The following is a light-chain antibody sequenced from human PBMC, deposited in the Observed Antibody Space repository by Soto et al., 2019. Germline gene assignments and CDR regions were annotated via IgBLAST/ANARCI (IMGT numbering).Light chain of an antibody. CDR3: SSYTTTDTYV. CDR1: SSDVGGYNY. V-gene: IGLV2-14*01. J-gene: IGLJ1*01. CDR2: EVS. Sequence: QSVLTQPASVSGSPGQSITISCTGTSSDVGGYNYVSWSQQYPGKAPKLIIYEVSNRPSGVSNRFSGSKSGNTASLTISGLQAEDEADYYCSSYTTTDTYVFGTGTKLTVL.